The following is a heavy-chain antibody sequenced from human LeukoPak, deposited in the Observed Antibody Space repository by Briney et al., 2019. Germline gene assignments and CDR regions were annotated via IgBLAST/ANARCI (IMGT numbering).Heavy chain of an antibody. CDR1: GFTFSSYS. J-gene: IGHJ4*02. Sequence: GGSLRLSCAASGFTFSSYSMNWVRQAPGKGLEWVSSISSSSSYIYYADSVKGRFTISRDNAKNSLYLQMNSLRSEDTAVYYCARGRNLDLDYWGQGTLVTVSS. V-gene: IGHV3-21*01. CDR2: ISSSSSYI. CDR3: ARGRNLDLDY. D-gene: IGHD3/OR15-3a*01.